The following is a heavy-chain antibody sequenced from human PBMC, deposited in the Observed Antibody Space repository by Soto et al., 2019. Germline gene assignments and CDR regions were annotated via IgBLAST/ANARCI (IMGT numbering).Heavy chain of an antibody. CDR3: ARGRYFDWISH. CDR2: INADATEV. D-gene: IGHD3-9*01. Sequence: HPXGSLRLSCSAAGVTFSTSWMYWVRQAPGKGLVWVSRINADATEVYADSVKGRFTISRDNAKNMLYLQMNSLRAEDTAVYFCARGRYFDWISHWGQGTMVTVSS. CDR1: GVTFSTSW. V-gene: IGHV3-74*01. J-gene: IGHJ4*02.